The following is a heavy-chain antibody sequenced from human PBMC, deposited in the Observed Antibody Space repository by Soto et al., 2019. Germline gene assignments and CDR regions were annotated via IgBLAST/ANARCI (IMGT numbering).Heavy chain of an antibody. D-gene: IGHD5-12*01. J-gene: IGHJ4*02. Sequence: PSETLSLTCTVSCGSISSCDYYWSWIRQPPGKGLEWIGYIFYSGSTYYNPSLKSRVTISVDTSKNQFSLKLGSVTAADTAVYYCARWLGYGPHFDYWGQGTLVTVSS. CDR3: ARWLGYGPHFDY. CDR2: IFYSGST. V-gene: IGHV4-30-4*01. CDR1: CGSISSCDYY.